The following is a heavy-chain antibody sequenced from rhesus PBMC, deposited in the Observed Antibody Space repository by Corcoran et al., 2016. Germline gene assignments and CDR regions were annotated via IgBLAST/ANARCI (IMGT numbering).Heavy chain of an antibody. J-gene: IGHJ4*01. Sequence: QVQLQESGPGLVKPSETLSLTCAVSGGSISDDYYCSWMRQPPGKGLEWIGNTLSSGGCTNRYPSRQNRLPIYMDPSKNPFSLNLRSVTAADPAVYYCARLYGSQLDYFDYWGQGVLVTVSS. CDR3: ARLYGSQLDYFDY. CDR2: TLSSGGCT. D-gene: IGHD4-29*01. V-gene: IGHV4-106*01. CDR1: GGSISDDYY.